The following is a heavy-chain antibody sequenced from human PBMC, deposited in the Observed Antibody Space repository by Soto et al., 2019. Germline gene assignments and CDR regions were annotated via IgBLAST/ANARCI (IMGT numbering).Heavy chain of an antibody. CDR1: GFTFSSSA. Sequence: PGVSLRLSSAASGFTFSSSAMSGVCQAPGKGLEWVSAISGSGGSTYYADSVKGRFTISRDNSKNTLYLQMNSLRAEDTAVYYCAKDPLYCSSTSCYPKNWFDPWGQGTLVTVSS. V-gene: IGHV3-23*01. J-gene: IGHJ5*02. CDR3: AKDPLYCSSTSCYPKNWFDP. CDR2: ISGSGGST. D-gene: IGHD2-2*01.